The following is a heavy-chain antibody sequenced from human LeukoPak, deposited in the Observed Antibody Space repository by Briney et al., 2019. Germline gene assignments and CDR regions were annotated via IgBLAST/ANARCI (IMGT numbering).Heavy chain of an antibody. CDR2: ISYDGSNK. CDR1: GFTFSSYA. V-gene: IGHV3-30-3*01. Sequence: GGSLRLSCAASGFTFSSYAMHWVRQAPGKGLEWVAVISYDGSNKYYADSVKGRFTISRDNSKNTLYLQMNSLTTEDTAVYYCTRARRIAAAGDYWGQRTLVTVSS. J-gene: IGHJ4*02. D-gene: IGHD6-13*01. CDR3: TRARRIAAAGDY.